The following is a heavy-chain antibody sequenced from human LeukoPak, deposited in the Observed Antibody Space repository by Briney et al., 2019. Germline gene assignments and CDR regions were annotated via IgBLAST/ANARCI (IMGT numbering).Heavy chain of an antibody. J-gene: IGHJ4*02. Sequence: ASVKVSCKASGYTFTGYYMHWVRQAPGQGLEWMGWINPNSGGTNYAQKFQGRVTMTRDTSISTAYMELSRLRSDDTAVYYCARDWSGDQAFRTRGVWGQGTLVTVSS. CDR1: GYTFTGYY. V-gene: IGHV1-2*02. CDR2: INPNSGGT. CDR3: ARDWSGDQAFRTRGV. D-gene: IGHD7-27*01.